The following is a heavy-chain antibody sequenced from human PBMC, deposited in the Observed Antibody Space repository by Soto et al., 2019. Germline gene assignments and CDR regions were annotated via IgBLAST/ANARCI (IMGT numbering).Heavy chain of an antibody. J-gene: IGHJ6*02. D-gene: IGHD3-9*01. Sequence: ASVKVSCKASGGTFSSYAISWVRQAPGQGLEWMGGIIPIFGTANYAQKFQGRVTITADKSTSTAYMELSSLRSEDTAVYYCARVAHDILTGYSPDFHSTDVWGQGTTVTVSS. CDR2: IIPIFGTA. V-gene: IGHV1-69*06. CDR3: ARVAHDILTGYSPDFHSTDV. CDR1: GGTFSSYA.